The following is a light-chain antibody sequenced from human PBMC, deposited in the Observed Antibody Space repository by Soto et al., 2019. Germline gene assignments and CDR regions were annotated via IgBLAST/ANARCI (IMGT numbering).Light chain of an antibody. V-gene: IGLV2-23*02. CDR1: SSDVGSYNL. J-gene: IGLJ3*02. Sequence: QSVLTQPASVSGSPGQSITISCTGTSSDVGSYNLVSWYQQHPGKAPKLMIYEVSKRPSGVSNRFSGSKSGNTASLTISGLQAEDEADYYCCSYAGSSTWVFGGGIKLTVL. CDR3: CSYAGSSTWV. CDR2: EVS.